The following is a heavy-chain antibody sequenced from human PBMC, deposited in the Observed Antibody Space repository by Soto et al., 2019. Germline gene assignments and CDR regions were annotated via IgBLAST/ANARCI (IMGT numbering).Heavy chain of an antibody. J-gene: IGHJ6*03. D-gene: IGHD3-10*01. CDR1: GFTFSGSA. CDR3: TRPFFGELLSMPYYYYYMDV. Sequence: GGSLRLSCAASGFTFSGSAMHWVRQASGKGLEWVGRIRSKANSYATAYAASVKGRFTISRDDSKNTAYLQMNSLKTEDTAVYYCTRPFFGELLSMPYYYYYMDVWGKGTTVTVSS. V-gene: IGHV3-73*01. CDR2: IRSKANSYAT.